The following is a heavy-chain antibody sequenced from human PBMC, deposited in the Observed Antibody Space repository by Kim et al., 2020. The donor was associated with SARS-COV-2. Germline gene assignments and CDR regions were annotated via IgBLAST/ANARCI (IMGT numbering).Heavy chain of an antibody. D-gene: IGHD2-8*01. J-gene: IGHJ3*01. CDR1: GFIPTNYD. Sequence: GGSLRLSCAASGFIPTNYDMSWVRQAPGLGLQWVSGISASGADTHYADSVKGRFTLSRDNFKNMIYLEMSSLRADDTALYFCARGNGGNVFDVWGQGTMV. CDR3: ARGNGGNVFDV. CDR2: ISASGADT. V-gene: IGHV3-23*01.